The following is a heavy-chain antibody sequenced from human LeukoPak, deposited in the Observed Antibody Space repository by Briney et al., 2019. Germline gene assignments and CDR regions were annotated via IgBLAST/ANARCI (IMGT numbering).Heavy chain of an antibody. J-gene: IGHJ3*02. CDR1: GGTFSSYT. Sequence: SVKVSCKASGGTFSSYTISWVRQAPGQGLEWMGRIIPILGIANYAQKFQGRVTITADKSTSTAYMELSSLRSEDTAVYYCARLYSGSYQGHAFDIWGQGAMVTVSS. CDR3: ARLYSGSYQGHAFDI. D-gene: IGHD1-26*01. V-gene: IGHV1-69*02. CDR2: IIPILGIA.